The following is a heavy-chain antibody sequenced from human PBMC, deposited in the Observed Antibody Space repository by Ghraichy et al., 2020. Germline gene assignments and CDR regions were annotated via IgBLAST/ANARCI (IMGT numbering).Heavy chain of an antibody. CDR3: ARDSSGWYYYGMDV. V-gene: IGHV4-31*03. Sequence: SETLSPTCTVSGGSISSGGYYWSWIRQHPGKGLEWIGYIYYSGSTYYNPSLKSRVTISVDTSKNQFSLKLSSVTAADTAVYYCARDSSGWYYYGMDVWGQGTTVTVSS. J-gene: IGHJ6*02. CDR1: GGSISSGGYY. D-gene: IGHD6-19*01. CDR2: IYYSGST.